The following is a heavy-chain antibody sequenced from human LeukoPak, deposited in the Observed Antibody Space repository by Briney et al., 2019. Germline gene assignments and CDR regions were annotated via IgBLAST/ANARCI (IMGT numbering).Heavy chain of an antibody. D-gene: IGHD2-15*01. CDR3: AKAHLHCSGGSCYSDPFDY. J-gene: IGHJ4*02. Sequence: GGSLRLSCAASGFTFSSYGMHWVRQAPGKGLEWVAVIWYDGSNKYYADSVKGRFTISRDNSKNTLYLQMNSLRAEDTAVYYCAKAHLHCSGGSCYSDPFDYWGQGTLVTVSS. CDR1: GFTFSSYG. V-gene: IGHV3-33*06. CDR2: IWYDGSNK.